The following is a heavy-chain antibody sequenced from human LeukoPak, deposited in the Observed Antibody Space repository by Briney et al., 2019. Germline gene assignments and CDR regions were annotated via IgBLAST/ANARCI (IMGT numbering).Heavy chain of an antibody. J-gene: IGHJ5*02. CDR1: GGSISSYY. D-gene: IGHD6-6*01. Sequence: SETLSLTCSVSGGSISSYYWSWIRQPPGNGLEWIGYIYYSGSPTYNPSLKSRVTISVDTSKNQFSLKLSSVTAADTAVYYCARMYSSSSEYNWFDPWGQGTLVTVSS. CDR3: ARMYSSSSEYNWFDP. V-gene: IGHV4-59*01. CDR2: IYYSGSP.